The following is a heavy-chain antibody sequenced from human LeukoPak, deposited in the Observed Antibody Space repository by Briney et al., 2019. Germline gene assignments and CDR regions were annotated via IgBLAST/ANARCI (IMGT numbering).Heavy chain of an antibody. Sequence: SDTLSLTCSVSGRSIGDANYFWAWIRQPPGKGLDWLGSFLYCRNTYYNPSLKGRVTISVDTSKNQFSLNLNSVTAADTAVYYCARDRRDGYNYDLDLWGQGNLVTVSS. V-gene: IGHV4-39*07. CDR3: ARDRRDGYNYDLDL. CDR1: GRSIGDANYF. CDR2: FLYCRNT. J-gene: IGHJ4*02. D-gene: IGHD5-24*01.